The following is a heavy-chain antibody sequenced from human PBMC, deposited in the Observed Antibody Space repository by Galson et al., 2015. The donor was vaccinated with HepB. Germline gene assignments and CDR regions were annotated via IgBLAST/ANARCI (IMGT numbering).Heavy chain of an antibody. CDR3: AQRALSTSALDY. V-gene: IGHV2-5*02. CDR1: GFSLSTSGVG. D-gene: IGHD2-2*01. CDR2: IYWDDDK. J-gene: IGHJ4*02. Sequence: PALVNPTQTLTLTCTFSGFSLSTSGVGVGWIRQPPGKALEWLALIYWDDDKRYSPSLKSRLTITKDTSKNQVVLRMTNMDPVDTATYYCAQRALSTSALDYWGQGTLVTVSS.